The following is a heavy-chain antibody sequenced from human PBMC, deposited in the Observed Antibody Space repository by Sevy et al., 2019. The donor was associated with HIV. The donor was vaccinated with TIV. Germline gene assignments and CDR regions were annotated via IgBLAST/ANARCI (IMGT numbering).Heavy chain of an antibody. CDR2: IYSGGST. V-gene: IGHV3-53*01. J-gene: IGHJ4*02. CDR3: ARGGRAVHLGQLSSLDY. D-gene: IGHD3-16*02. Sequence: GGSLRLSCAASGFTVSSNYMSWVRQAPGKGLEWVSVIYSGGSTYYADSLKGRFTISRDNSKNTLYLQMSSLRAVDTAVDYCARGGRAVHLGQLSSLDYWGQGTLVTVSS. CDR1: GFTVSSNY.